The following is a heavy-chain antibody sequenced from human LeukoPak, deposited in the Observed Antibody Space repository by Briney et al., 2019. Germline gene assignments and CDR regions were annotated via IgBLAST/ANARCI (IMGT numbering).Heavy chain of an antibody. V-gene: IGHV3-9*01. Sequence: GGPLTLSCAASGFTFDEYAMHWVRHAPGKGLEWVSDISWNSGSIVYADSVKRRFTIARDNAKNSLYLQMNSLRAEDTALYYCVKDDGGEWLFPVFDYWGQGTLVTVSS. J-gene: IGHJ4*02. CDR3: VKDDGGEWLFPVFDY. CDR2: ISWNSGSI. D-gene: IGHD3-3*01. CDR1: GFTFDEYA.